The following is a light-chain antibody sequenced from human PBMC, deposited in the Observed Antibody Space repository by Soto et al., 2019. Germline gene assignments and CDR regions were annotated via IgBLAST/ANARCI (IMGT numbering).Light chain of an antibody. Sequence: EIVMTQSPATLSVSPGERATLSCRASQSVNSNLAWYQQKYGQAPRLLIFGASTRATGFPARFSGSGSGTDFTLTISSLPSEDFAVYYCQQYDNWPRTFGQGTKLEIK. CDR2: GAS. CDR1: QSVNSN. J-gene: IGKJ2*01. V-gene: IGKV3-15*01. CDR3: QQYDNWPRT.